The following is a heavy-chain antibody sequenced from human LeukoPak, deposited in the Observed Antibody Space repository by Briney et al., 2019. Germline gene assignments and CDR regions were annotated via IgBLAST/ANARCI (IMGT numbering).Heavy chain of an antibody. CDR1: GYTFTSYG. V-gene: IGHV1-18*01. Sequence: ASVKVSCKASGYTFTSYGISWVRQAPGQGLEWLGWISAYNGHTNSAQKIQGRVTMTTDTSTNTAYLDLRSLRSDDTAVYFCARGSRSSWKEYFFDYWGQGTLVTVSS. J-gene: IGHJ4*02. D-gene: IGHD6-13*01. CDR3: ARGSRSSWKEYFFDY. CDR2: ISAYNGHT.